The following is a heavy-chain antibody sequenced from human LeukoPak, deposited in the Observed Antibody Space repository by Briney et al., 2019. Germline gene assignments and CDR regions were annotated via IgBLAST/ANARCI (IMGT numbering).Heavy chain of an antibody. D-gene: IGHD3-9*01. J-gene: IGHJ5*02. CDR1: GFTFSSYA. CDR2: ISDSGGST. CDR3: AKDPVLRYFDWLLIPNWFDP. V-gene: IGHV3-23*01. Sequence: GGSLRLSCAASGFTFSSYAMSWVRQAPGKGLEWVSAISDSGGSTYYADSVKGRFTISRDNSKNTLYLQMNSLRAEDTAVYYCAKDPVLRYFDWLLIPNWFDPWGQGTLVAVPS.